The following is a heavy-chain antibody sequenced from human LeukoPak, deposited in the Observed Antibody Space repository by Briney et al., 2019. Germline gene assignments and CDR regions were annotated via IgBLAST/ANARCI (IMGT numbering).Heavy chain of an antibody. CDR1: GGSFSGYY. CDR2: INHSGST. V-gene: IGHV4-34*01. Sequence: PSETLSLTCAVYGGSFSGYYWSWIRQPPGKGLEWIGEINHSGSTNYNPSLKSRVTISVDTSKNQFSLKLSSVTAADTAVYYCARGDAEYSSSSGRDPYFDYWGQGTLVTVSS. CDR3: ARGDAEYSSSSGRDPYFDY. D-gene: IGHD6-6*01. J-gene: IGHJ4*02.